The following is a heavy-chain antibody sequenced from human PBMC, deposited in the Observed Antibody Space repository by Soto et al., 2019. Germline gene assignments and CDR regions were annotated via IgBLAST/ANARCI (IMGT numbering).Heavy chain of an antibody. J-gene: IGHJ3*02. V-gene: IGHV3-9*01. CDR2: ISWNSGSI. Sequence: EVQLVESGGGLVQPGRSLRLSCAASGFTFDDYAMHWVRQAPGKGLEWVSGISWNSGSIGYADSVKGRFTISRDNAKNSLYLQMNSLRAEDTALYYCAKDRVHCSSTSWYFDAFDIWGQGTMVTVSS. CDR1: GFTFDDYA. CDR3: AKDRVHCSSTSWYFDAFDI. D-gene: IGHD2-2*01.